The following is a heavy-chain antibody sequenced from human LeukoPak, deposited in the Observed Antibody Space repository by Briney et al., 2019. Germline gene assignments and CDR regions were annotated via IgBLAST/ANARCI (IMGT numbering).Heavy chain of an antibody. D-gene: IGHD3-22*01. Sequence: SWGSLTLACAASGFTVSSNYMSWVRQAPGKGLEWVSVIYSGGSIYYADSVKGRFTISRDNSKNTLYLQMNSLRAEDTAVYYCARGSGYYRYYFDYWGQGTLVTVSS. CDR2: IYSGGSI. CDR1: GFTVSSNY. V-gene: IGHV3-53*01. J-gene: IGHJ4*02. CDR3: ARGSGYYRYYFDY.